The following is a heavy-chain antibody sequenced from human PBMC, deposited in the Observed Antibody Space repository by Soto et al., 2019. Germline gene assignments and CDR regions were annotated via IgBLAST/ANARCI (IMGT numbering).Heavy chain of an antibody. CDR3: ARDTPAAGIPWFDP. D-gene: IGHD6-13*01. V-gene: IGHV3-21*01. CDR2: ISSTSSHI. Sequence: EVQLVESGGGLVKPGGSLRLSCAASGFTFSSYSMNWVRQAPGKGLEWVSCISSTSSHIYYADSVRGRFAISRDNAKNSRYLQRNSLRAEATAVYYCARDTPAAGIPWFDPWGQGTLVTVSS. CDR1: GFTFSSYS. J-gene: IGHJ5*02.